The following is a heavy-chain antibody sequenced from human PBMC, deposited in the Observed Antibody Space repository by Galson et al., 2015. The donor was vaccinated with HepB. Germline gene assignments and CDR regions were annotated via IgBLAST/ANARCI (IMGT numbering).Heavy chain of an antibody. CDR2: IYYSGST. V-gene: IGHV4-39*01. J-gene: IGHJ4*02. CDR3: ARPCYCSSASCSAAFDY. Sequence: SETLSLTCSVSGGSIISSSNYWGWIRQPPGKGLEWIGGIYYSGSTHYNPSLKSRLTLSVDTSKNQFSLKLSSVTAADTAVYYCARPCYCSSASCSAAFDYWGQGALVTVSS. D-gene: IGHD2-2*01. CDR1: GGSIISSSNY.